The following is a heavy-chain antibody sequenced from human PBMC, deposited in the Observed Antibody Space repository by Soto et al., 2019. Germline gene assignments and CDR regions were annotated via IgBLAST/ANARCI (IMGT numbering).Heavy chain of an antibody. V-gene: IGHV1-18*04. Sequence: ASVKVSCKASGYTFTSYGISWVRQAPGQGLEWMGWISAYNGNTNYAQKLQGRVTMTTDTSTSTAYMELRSLRSDDTAVYYCARDLTTFGDYYYGMDVWGQGTTVTVSS. CDR2: ISAYNGNT. J-gene: IGHJ6*02. CDR3: ARDLTTFGDYYYGMDV. CDR1: GYTFTSYG. D-gene: IGHD1-1*01.